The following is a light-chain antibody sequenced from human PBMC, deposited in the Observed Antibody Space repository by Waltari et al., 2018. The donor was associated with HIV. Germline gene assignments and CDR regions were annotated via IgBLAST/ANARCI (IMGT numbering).Light chain of an antibody. CDR2: KDS. CDR3: QSAHSSATI. V-gene: IGLV3-25*03. J-gene: IGLJ2*01. CDR1: TLSKHY. Sequence: SYELTQAPSLSVPPGQTAKITFSGDTLSKHYVYWYQHKVGQAPVMIIYKDSERISGIPTRFSASSSGTTATLIISGVLAEDEADYYCQSAHSSATIFGGGTRLTVL.